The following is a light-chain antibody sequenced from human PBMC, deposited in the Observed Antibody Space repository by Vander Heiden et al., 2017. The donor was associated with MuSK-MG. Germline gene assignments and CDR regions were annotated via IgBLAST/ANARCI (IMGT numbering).Light chain of an antibody. CDR3: CSKAGIKNLVI. CDR1: NSDIGTYNL. V-gene: IGLV2-23*02. J-gene: IGLJ2*01. CDR2: EIP. Sequence: QSALTQPASMSASPVQSIPISCTGTNSDIGTYNLVCWFRQYPVYAPKLLIYEIPHRPSEITHRFSASKCDSSAALTISGLHADEEADYYCCSKAGIKNLVIFGGGTKLTVL.